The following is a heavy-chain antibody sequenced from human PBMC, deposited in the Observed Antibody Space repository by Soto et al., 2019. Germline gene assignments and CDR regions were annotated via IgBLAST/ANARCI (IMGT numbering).Heavy chain of an antibody. CDR1: GGSVSSGSYY. Sequence: SETLSLTCTVSGGSVSSGSYYWSWIRQPPGKGLEWIGYIYYSGSTNYNPSLKSRVTISVDTSKNQFSLKLSSVTAADTAVYYCAREVSSSSLYYYYYGMDVWGQGTTVTVSS. J-gene: IGHJ6*02. V-gene: IGHV4-61*01. CDR2: IYYSGST. CDR3: AREVSSSSLYYYYYGMDV. D-gene: IGHD6-6*01.